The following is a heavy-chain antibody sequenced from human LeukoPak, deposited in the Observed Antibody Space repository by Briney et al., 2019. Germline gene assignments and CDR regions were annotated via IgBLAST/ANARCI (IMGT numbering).Heavy chain of an antibody. Sequence: SETLSLTCTVSGDSISNYYWTWIRQPAAKGLEWIGRIYTSGSTNYSPSLKSRVTMSVDTSKNQVSLNLSSVTAADTAVYYCARESSIEARRLDYWGQGTLVTVSS. J-gene: IGHJ4*02. V-gene: IGHV4-4*07. CDR1: GDSISNYY. CDR2: IYTSGST. CDR3: ARESSIEARRLDY. D-gene: IGHD6-6*01.